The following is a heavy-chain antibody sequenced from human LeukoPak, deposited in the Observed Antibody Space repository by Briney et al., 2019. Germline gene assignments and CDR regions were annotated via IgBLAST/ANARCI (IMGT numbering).Heavy chain of an antibody. CDR3: ARDMVVPAALTYYYYYYMDV. Sequence: GGSLRLSCAASGFTFSSYWMSWVRQAPGKGLEWVANIKQDGSEKYYVDSVKGRFTISRDNAKNSLYLQMNSLRAEDTAVYYCARDMVVPAALTYYYYYYMDVWGKGTTVTVSS. CDR2: IKQDGSEK. CDR1: GFTFSSYW. J-gene: IGHJ6*03. D-gene: IGHD2-2*01. V-gene: IGHV3-7*01.